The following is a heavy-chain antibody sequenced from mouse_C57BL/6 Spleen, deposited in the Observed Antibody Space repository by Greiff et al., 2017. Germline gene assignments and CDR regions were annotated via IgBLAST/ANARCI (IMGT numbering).Heavy chain of an antibody. Sequence: QVQLQQPGAELVKPGASVKLSCKASGYTFTSYWMHWVKQRPGQGLEWIGMIHPNSGSTNYNEKFKRKATLTVDKSSSTAYMQLSSLTSEDSAVYYGSQSGDGGGYYAMDYWGQGTSVTVSS. V-gene: IGHV1-64*01. CDR1: GYTFTSYW. D-gene: IGHD3-3*01. CDR2: IHPNSGST. CDR3: SQSGDGGGYYAMDY. J-gene: IGHJ4*01.